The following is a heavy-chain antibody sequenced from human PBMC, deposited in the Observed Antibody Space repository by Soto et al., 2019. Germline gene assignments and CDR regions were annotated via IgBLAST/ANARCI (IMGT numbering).Heavy chain of an antibody. D-gene: IGHD5-18*01. CDR1: GASVSSGTYY. CDR3: ARGAGFSYASTWFDI. CDR2: IYYTGST. J-gene: IGHJ5*02. V-gene: IGHV4-61*03. Sequence: PSETLALTCTVFGASVSSGTYYWSWIQQAPGKGLEWVGHIYYTGSTNYNPSLNNRVTISVDTSKNHFSLQLTSVTAADTAVYYCARGAGFSYASTWFDIWGQGTLVTVSS.